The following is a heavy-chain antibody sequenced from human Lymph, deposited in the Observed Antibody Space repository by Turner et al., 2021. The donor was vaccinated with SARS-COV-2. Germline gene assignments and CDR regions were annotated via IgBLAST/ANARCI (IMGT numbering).Heavy chain of an antibody. CDR3: ATLHSASYLGPFDY. D-gene: IGHD1-26*01. CDR2: IYPGDSDT. Sequence: EVQLVQSGAEVKKPGGSLKSSCKGSGYSFTSFWIGWVRQMPGKGLEWMGIIYPGDSDTRYSPSFQGQVTISADKSISTAYLQWSSLKASDTATYYCATLHSASYLGPFDYWGQGTLVTVTS. CDR1: GYSFTSFW. J-gene: IGHJ4*02. V-gene: IGHV5-51*03.